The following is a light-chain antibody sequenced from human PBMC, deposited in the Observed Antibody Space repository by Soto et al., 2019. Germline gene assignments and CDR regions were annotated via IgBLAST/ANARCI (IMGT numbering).Light chain of an antibody. V-gene: IGKV1-12*01. CDR2: SAS. Sequence: DIQMTQSPSSVSASVGDRVTITCRASQGISSYLTWYQQKPGEAPKLLVYSASSLQSGVPSRFNGSGSGTDFTLTISSLHPEDFATYYCQQANSFPPSFGPGTKVDIK. J-gene: IGKJ3*01. CDR3: QQANSFPPS. CDR1: QGISSY.